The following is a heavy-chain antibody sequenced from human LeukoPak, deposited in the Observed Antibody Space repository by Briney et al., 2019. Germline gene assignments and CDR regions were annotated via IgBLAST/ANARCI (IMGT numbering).Heavy chain of an antibody. CDR3: ARTYYYDSSGYPPGIY. CDR2: ISGSGGST. Sequence: GGSLRLSCAASGFTFSSYAMSWVRQAPGKGLEWVSAISGSGGSTYYADSVKGRFTISSDNSKNTLYLQMNSLRAEDTAVYYCARTYYYDSSGYPPGIYWGQGTLVTVSS. V-gene: IGHV3-23*01. D-gene: IGHD3-22*01. CDR1: GFTFSSYA. J-gene: IGHJ4*02.